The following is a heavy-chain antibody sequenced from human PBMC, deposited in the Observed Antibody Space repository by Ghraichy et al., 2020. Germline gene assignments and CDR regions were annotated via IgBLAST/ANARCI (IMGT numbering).Heavy chain of an antibody. D-gene: IGHD3-22*01. CDR2: IHYSGTT. CDR3: ARQRPRYYDGTRRRSWFDG. V-gene: IGHV4-39*01. Sequence: SETLSLTCTVSGGFISTSSYYWGWIRQPPGNGLEWIGSIHYSGTTYYTPSLESRVTISVDTSKNQFSLKLTSVTAADTAIYYCARQRPRYYDGTRRRSWFDGWGQGTLATVSS. J-gene: IGHJ5*02. CDR1: GGFISTSSYY.